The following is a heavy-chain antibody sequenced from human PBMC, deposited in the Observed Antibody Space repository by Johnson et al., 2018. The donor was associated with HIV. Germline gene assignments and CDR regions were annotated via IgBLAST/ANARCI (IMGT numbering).Heavy chain of an antibody. J-gene: IGHJ3*02. D-gene: IGHD6-6*01. V-gene: IGHV3-30*04. CDR3: ARDRRSSFDI. CDR1: GFTFSTYA. Sequence: QVQLVESGGGLVKPGGSLRLSCAASGFTFSTYAMHWVRQAPGKGLEWVALISYDGSNKYYADSVKGRFTISRDNSKTTLYLHINSLRAEDTAVYYGARDRRSSFDIWGQGTMVTVSS. CDR2: ISYDGSNK.